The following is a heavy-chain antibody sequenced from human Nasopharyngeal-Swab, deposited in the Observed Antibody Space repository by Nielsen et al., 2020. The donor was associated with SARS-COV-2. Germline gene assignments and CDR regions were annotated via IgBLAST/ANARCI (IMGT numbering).Heavy chain of an antibody. CDR3: ARDGPRSLYDILTGYYKPYAFDI. CDR2: IYYSGGT. D-gene: IGHD3-9*01. Sequence: WIRQPPGKGLEWIGYIYYSGGTYYNPSLKSRVTISVDTSKNQFSLKLSSVTAADTAVYYCARDGPRSLYDILTGYYKPYAFDIWGQGTMVTVSS. J-gene: IGHJ3*02. V-gene: IGHV4-30-4*01.